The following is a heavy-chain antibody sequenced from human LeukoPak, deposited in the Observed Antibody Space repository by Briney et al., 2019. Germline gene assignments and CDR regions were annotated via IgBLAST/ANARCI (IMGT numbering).Heavy chain of an antibody. J-gene: IGHJ4*02. CDR3: AKDISGGDCPDY. V-gene: IGHV3-30*18. D-gene: IGHD2-21*02. Sequence: GGTLRLSCAASGFTFRNYGMHWVRQAPGMGLEWVAVISYDGSNKYYADSVKGRFTISRDNSKSTLYLQMNSLRAEDTAVYYCAKDISGGDCPDYWGQGTLVTVSS. CDR1: GFTFRNYG. CDR2: ISYDGSNK.